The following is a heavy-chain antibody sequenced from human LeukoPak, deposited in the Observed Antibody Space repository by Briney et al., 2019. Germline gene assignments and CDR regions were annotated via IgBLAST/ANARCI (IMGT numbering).Heavy chain of an antibody. CDR3: ARGSVKSPYCYYYYMDV. CDR1: GFTFSSYS. Sequence: GGSLRLSCAASGFTFSSYSMNWVRQAPGKGLEWVSYISSSSSTIYYADSVKGRFTISRDNAKNSLYLQMNSLRAEDTAVYYCARGSVKSPYCYYYYMDVWGKGTTVTVSS. V-gene: IGHV3-48*01. CDR2: ISSSSSTI. J-gene: IGHJ6*03.